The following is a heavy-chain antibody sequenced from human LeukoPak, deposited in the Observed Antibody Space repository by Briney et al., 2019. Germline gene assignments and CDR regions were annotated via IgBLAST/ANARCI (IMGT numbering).Heavy chain of an antibody. J-gene: IGHJ6*03. CDR2: MNPNSGNT. V-gene: IGHV1-8*01. D-gene: IGHD3-10*01. CDR3: ARVGTYYYGSGRSHGSTENYYYMDV. CDR1: GYTFTCYD. Sequence: ASVKVSCKASGYTFTCYDINWVRQANGQGLEWMGWMNPNSGNTGYAKKFQGRVTMTRNNSISTAYMALSSLRSEDTAVYYCARVGTYYYGSGRSHGSTENYYYMDVWGKGTTVTVSS.